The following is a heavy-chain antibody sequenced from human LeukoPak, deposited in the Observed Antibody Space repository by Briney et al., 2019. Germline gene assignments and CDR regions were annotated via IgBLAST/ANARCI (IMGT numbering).Heavy chain of an antibody. CDR2: ISSSSSTI. CDR3: AKDPGYQVVYCFDY. D-gene: IGHD2-2*01. J-gene: IGHJ4*02. CDR1: GFTFSSYS. V-gene: IGHV3-48*01. Sequence: PGGSLRLSCAASGFTFSSYSMNWVRQAPGKGLEWVSYISSSSSTIYYADSVEGRFTISRDNSKNTLYLQMNSLRVEDTAVYYCAKDPGYQVVYCFDYWGQGTLVTVSS.